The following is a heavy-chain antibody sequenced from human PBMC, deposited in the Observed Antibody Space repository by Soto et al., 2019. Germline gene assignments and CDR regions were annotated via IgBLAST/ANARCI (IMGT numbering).Heavy chain of an antibody. CDR1: GGSISSSSYY. V-gene: IGHV4-39*01. CDR2: IYYSGST. D-gene: IGHD5-18*01. CDR3: ARQKRYSYGFS. J-gene: IGHJ4*02. Sequence: PSETLSLTCTVSGGSISSSSYYWGWIRQPPGKGLEWIGSIYYSGSTYYNPSLKSRVTISVDTSKNQFSLKLSSVTAADTAVYYCARQKRYSYGFSWGQGTLVTVSS.